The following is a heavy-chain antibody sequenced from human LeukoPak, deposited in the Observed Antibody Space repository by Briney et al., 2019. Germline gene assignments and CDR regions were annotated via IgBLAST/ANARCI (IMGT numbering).Heavy chain of an antibody. CDR2: IWYDGSNK. Sequence: HPGGSLRLSCAASGFTFSSYGMHWVRQAPGKGLEWVAVIWYDGSNKYYADSVKGRFTISRDNSKNALYLQMNSLRAEDTAVYYCAKDGVEGGLGYWGQGTLVTVSS. J-gene: IGHJ4*02. CDR1: GFTFSSYG. D-gene: IGHD2-8*01. V-gene: IGHV3-33*06. CDR3: AKDGVEGGLGY.